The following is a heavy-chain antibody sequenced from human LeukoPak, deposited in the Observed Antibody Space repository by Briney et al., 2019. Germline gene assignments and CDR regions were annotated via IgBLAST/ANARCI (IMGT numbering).Heavy chain of an antibody. Sequence: SETLPLTCSVSGGSISSGGHYWSWIRQHPGKGLEWIGYINYSGSTYYNPSLKSRVTISVDTSQNQFSLKLSSVTAADTAVYYCARDEAIFGAGYYYGMDVWGQGTTVTVSS. J-gene: IGHJ6*02. CDR1: GGSISSGGHY. D-gene: IGHD3-3*01. CDR3: ARDEAIFGAGYYYGMDV. V-gene: IGHV4-31*03. CDR2: INYSGST.